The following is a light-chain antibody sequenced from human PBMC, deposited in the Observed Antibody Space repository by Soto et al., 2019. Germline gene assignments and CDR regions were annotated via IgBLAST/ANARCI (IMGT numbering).Light chain of an antibody. Sequence: QSVLTQPPSVSAAPGQKVTISCSGSGSNIGTNYVSWYQQFPGTAPTLLIYDNNKRPSGITDRFSGSKSDTSATLTISGLQTGDEADYYCGTWDSSLNTEELGGGTKLTVL. J-gene: IGLJ2*01. CDR2: DNN. CDR3: GTWDSSLNTEE. CDR1: GSNIGTNY. V-gene: IGLV1-51*01.